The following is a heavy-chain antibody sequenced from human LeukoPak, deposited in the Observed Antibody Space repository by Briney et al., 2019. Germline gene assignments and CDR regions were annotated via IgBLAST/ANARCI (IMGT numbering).Heavy chain of an antibody. J-gene: IGHJ4*02. D-gene: IGHD6-13*01. Sequence: GGSLRLSCAASGFTFSSYSMNWVRQAPGKGLEWVSSISSSSSYIYYEDSVKGRFTISRDNAKNSLYLQMNSLRAEDTAVYYCARDGRHSSSLADWGQGTLVTVSS. CDR2: ISSSSSYI. CDR1: GFTFSSYS. CDR3: ARDGRHSSSLAD. V-gene: IGHV3-21*01.